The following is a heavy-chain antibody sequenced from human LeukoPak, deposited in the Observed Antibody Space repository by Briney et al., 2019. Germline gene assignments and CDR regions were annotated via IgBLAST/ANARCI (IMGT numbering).Heavy chain of an antibody. CDR2: INPSGGST. V-gene: IGHV1-46*01. D-gene: IGHD3-3*01. CDR3: ARGRLRFLEWLLYFDY. J-gene: IGHJ4*02. CDR1: GYTFTSYY. Sequence: ASVKVSCKASGYTFTSYYMHWVRQAPGQGLEWMGIINPSGGSTSYAQKFQGRVTITADKSTSTAYMELSSLRSEDTAVYYCARGRLRFLEWLLYFDYWGQGTLVTVSS.